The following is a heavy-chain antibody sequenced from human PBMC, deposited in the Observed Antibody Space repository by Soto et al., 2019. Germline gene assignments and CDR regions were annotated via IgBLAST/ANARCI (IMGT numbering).Heavy chain of an antibody. D-gene: IGHD3-22*01. J-gene: IGHJ1*01. CDR1: GFTFSSYA. CDR2: ISGSGGST. V-gene: IGHV3-23*01. CDR3: AKTDSSGYYHLGYFQH. Sequence: GGSLRLSCAASGFTFSSYAMSWVRQAPGKGLEWVSAISGSGGSTYYADSVKGRFTISRDNSKNTLYLQMNSLRAEDTAVYYCAKTDSSGYYHLGYFQHWGQGTLVTVSS.